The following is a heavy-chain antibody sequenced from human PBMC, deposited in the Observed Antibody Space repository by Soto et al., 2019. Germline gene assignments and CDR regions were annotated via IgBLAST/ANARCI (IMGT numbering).Heavy chain of an antibody. Sequence: ASVKVSCKASGYTFTSYGISWVRQAPGQGLEWMGWISAYNGNTNYAQKLQGRVTMTTDTSTSTAYMELRSLRSDDTAVYYCARDHRGTTIFGVVIHTNSDYWGQGTLVTVSS. CDR2: ISAYNGNT. V-gene: IGHV1-18*01. J-gene: IGHJ4*02. CDR1: GYTFTSYG. CDR3: ARDHRGTTIFGVVIHTNSDY. D-gene: IGHD3-3*01.